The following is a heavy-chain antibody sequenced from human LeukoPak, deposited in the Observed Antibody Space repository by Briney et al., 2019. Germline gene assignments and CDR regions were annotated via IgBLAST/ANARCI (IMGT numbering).Heavy chain of an antibody. CDR2: ISGYNGNT. CDR1: GYTLTNYG. CDR3: ASDPGNRQSWKGLDI. V-gene: IGHV1-18*04. D-gene: IGHD1-1*01. J-gene: IGHJ3*02. Sequence: ASVNVSCMDSGYTLTNYGMSWVRQAPGQGLEWMGWISGYNGNTNYAQKIQGRVTMTTDTTTSTAFMELRSPRSDDTAVYYCASDPGNRQSWKGLDICGQGKMVTVS.